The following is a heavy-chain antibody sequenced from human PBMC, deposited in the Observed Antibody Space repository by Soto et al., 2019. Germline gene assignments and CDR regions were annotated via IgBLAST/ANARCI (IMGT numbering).Heavy chain of an antibody. D-gene: IGHD1-26*01. CDR2: ISWNSGSI. CDR1: GFTFDDYA. CDR3: AKDRGRYFDY. Sequence: EVQLVESGGGLVQPGRSLRLSCAASGFTFDDYAMHWVRQAPGKGLEWVSGISWNSGSIGYADSVKGRFTISRDNAKNSLYLQMNSLRAEDTALYYCAKDRGRYFDYWGQGTLVTVSS. J-gene: IGHJ4*02. V-gene: IGHV3-9*01.